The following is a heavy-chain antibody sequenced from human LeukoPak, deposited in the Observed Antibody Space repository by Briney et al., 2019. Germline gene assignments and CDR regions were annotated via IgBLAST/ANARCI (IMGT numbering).Heavy chain of an antibody. Sequence: ASVKVSFKASGYTFTSYGISWVRQAPGQGLGWMGWISAYNGNTNYAQKLQGRVTMTTDTSTSTAYMELRSLRSDDTAVYYCAREQGSSNTAIIDYWGQGTLVTVSS. CDR2: ISAYNGNT. CDR1: GYTFTSYG. V-gene: IGHV1-18*01. J-gene: IGHJ4*02. D-gene: IGHD5-18*01. CDR3: AREQGSSNTAIIDY.